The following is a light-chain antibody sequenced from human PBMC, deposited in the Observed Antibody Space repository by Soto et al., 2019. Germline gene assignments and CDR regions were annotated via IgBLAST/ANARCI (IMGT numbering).Light chain of an antibody. CDR2: STN. Sequence: QTVVTQEPSFSVSPGGTVTLTCGLSSGSVSTGYYPSWYQQTPGQAPRTLIYSTNTRSSGVPDRLSGSILGNKAALTITGAQADDESDYYCVLYMGSGIWVFGGGTKLTVL. CDR1: SGSVSTGYY. J-gene: IGLJ3*02. V-gene: IGLV8-61*01. CDR3: VLYMGSGIWV.